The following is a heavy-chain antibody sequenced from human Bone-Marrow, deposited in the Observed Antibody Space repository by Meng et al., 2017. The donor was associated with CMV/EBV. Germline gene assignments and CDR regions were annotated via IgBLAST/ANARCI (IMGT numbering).Heavy chain of an antibody. D-gene: IGHD3-10*01. CDR2: IYHSGST. CDR3: ARVPSHYYYCCFDP. J-gene: IGHJ5*02. CDR1: GYSISSGYY. V-gene: IGHV4-38-2*02. Sequence: SETLSLTCTVAGYSISSGYYWGWIRQPPGKGLEWIGSIYHSGSTYYNPSLKSRVTISVDTSKNQFSLKLSSVTAADTAVYYCARVPSHYYYCCFDPWGHGTLVTVSS.